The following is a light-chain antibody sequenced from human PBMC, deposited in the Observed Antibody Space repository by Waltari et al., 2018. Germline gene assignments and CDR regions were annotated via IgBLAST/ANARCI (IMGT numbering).Light chain of an antibody. Sequence: EIVLTQSTGTLSLSPGERATLPCRASQSVSSSYLAWYQQKPGQAPRLLIYGASSRATGIPVRFSGSGSGTDFTLTISRLEPEDFAVYYCQQYGSSPQTFGQGTKVEIK. CDR3: QQYGSSPQT. J-gene: IGKJ1*01. CDR1: QSVSSSY. V-gene: IGKV3-20*01. CDR2: GAS.